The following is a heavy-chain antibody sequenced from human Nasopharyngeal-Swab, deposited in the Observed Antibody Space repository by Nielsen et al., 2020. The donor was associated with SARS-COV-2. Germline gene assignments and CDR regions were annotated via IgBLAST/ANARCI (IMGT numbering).Heavy chain of an antibody. J-gene: IGHJ6*02. D-gene: IGHD2-15*01. CDR3: ARSCPGGGSCQAPPRYYGMDV. CDR2: ISAYNGNT. Sequence: WVRQAPGQGLEWMGWISAYNGNTNYAQKLQGRVTMTTDTSTSTAYMELRSLRSDDTAVYYCARSCPGGGSCQAPPRYYGMDVWGQGTTVTVSS. V-gene: IGHV1-18*01.